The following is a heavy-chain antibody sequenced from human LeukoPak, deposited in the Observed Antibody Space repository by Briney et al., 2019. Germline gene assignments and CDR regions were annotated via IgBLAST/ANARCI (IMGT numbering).Heavy chain of an antibody. D-gene: IGHD4-17*01. V-gene: IGHV3-33*08. CDR1: GFIFSNYV. CDR2: IWYDGSNK. J-gene: IGHJ4*02. Sequence: PGGSLRLSCAGSGFIFSNYVMHWVRQAPGKGLEWVALIWYDGSNKYYANSVKGRFTISRDNSKNTMYLQMNSLRDEDTAVYYCARGNGDYASTPDYWGQGTLVTVSS. CDR3: ARGNGDYASTPDY.